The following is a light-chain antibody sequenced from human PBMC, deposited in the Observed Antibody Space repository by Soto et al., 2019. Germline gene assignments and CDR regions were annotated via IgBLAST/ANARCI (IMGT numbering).Light chain of an antibody. CDR2: KDT. CDR3: QSADSSAPFHV. Sequence: SYELTQPPSVSASPGQTARITCSGDALPKQYVYWYQQKPGQAPVMIIYKDTQRPSGIPERFSGSNSGTTVTLTISGVQAEDEADYYCQSADSSAPFHVFGTGTKVTVL. V-gene: IGLV3-25*02. J-gene: IGLJ1*01. CDR1: ALPKQY.